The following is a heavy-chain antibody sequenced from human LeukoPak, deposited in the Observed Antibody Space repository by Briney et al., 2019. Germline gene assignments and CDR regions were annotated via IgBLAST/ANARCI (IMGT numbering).Heavy chain of an antibody. Sequence: KPSETLSLTCTVSGGSISNYYWSWIRQPPGKGLEWIGYIYYSGSTNYNPSLKSRVTVSVDTSKNQFSLKLSSVTAADTAVYYCARGRRYYDSSGYYYSPQAFDYWGQGTLVTVSS. D-gene: IGHD3-22*01. V-gene: IGHV4-59*01. CDR2: IYYSGST. J-gene: IGHJ4*02. CDR1: GGSISNYY. CDR3: ARGRRYYDSSGYYYSPQAFDY.